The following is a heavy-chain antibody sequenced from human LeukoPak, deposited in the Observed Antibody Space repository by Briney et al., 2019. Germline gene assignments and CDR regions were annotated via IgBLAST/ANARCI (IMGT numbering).Heavy chain of an antibody. V-gene: IGHV4-39*07. J-gene: IGHJ4*02. Sequence: SETLSLTCTVSGGSISSSSYYWGWIRQPPGKGLEWIGSIYYSGSTYYNPSLKSRVTISVGTSKNQFSLKLSSVTAADTAVYYCARGGIQLFDYWGQGTLVTVSS. CDR3: ARGGIQLFDY. CDR2: IYYSGST. D-gene: IGHD1-1*01. CDR1: GGSISSSSYY.